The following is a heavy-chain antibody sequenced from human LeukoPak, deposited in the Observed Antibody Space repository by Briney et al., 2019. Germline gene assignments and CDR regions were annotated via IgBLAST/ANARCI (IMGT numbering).Heavy chain of an antibody. CDR2: IYHSGST. D-gene: IGHD3-10*01. J-gene: IGHJ6*03. CDR1: SGSINSYY. V-gene: IGHV4-59*08. CDR3: ASVGYYGSGSYYMDV. Sequence: SETLSLTCTVSSGSINSYYWGWVRQPAGRGLEWIGCIYHSGSTYYNPSLKSRVTISVDTSKNQFSLRLSSVTDADTAVYYCASVGYYGSGSYYMDVWGKGTTVTVSS.